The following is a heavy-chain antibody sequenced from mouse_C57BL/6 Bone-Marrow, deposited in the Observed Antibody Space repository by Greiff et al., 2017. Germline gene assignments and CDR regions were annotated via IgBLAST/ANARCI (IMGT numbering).Heavy chain of an antibody. Sequence: VQLQQSGPELVKPGASVKISCKASGYAFSSSWMNWVKQRPGKGLEWIGRIYPGDGDTNYNGKFKGKATLTADKSSSTAYMQLSSLTSEDSAVYFCARYYDYDLYYFDYWGQGTTLTVSS. CDR2: IYPGDGDT. CDR3: ARYYDYDLYYFDY. D-gene: IGHD2-4*01. J-gene: IGHJ2*01. CDR1: GYAFSSSW. V-gene: IGHV1-82*01.